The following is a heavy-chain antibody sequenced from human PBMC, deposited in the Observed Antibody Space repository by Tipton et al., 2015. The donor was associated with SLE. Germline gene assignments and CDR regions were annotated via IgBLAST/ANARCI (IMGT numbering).Heavy chain of an antibody. Sequence: SLRLSCAASGFTFSSYSRNWVRQAPGKGLEWVSSISSSSSYIYYADSVKGRFTISRDNAKNSLYLQMNSLRAEDTAVYYCAREQYSSGWTADYWGQGTLVTVSS. CDR1: GFTFSSYS. J-gene: IGHJ4*02. CDR2: ISSSSSYI. CDR3: AREQYSSGWTADY. D-gene: IGHD6-19*01. V-gene: IGHV3-21*01.